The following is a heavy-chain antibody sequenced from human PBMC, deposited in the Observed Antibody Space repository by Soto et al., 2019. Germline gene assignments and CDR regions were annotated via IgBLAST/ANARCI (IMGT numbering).Heavy chain of an antibody. CDR2: IYYSGST. CDR1: GGSISSSSYY. CDR3: AGHGAAAVSDNWFDP. J-gene: IGHJ5*01. V-gene: IGHV4-39*01. D-gene: IGHD6-13*01. Sequence: QLQLQESGPGLVKPSETLSLTCTVSGGSISSSSYYWGWIRQPPGKGLEWIGSIYYSGSTYYNPSLKSRVTISVDTSKNQFSLKLSSVTAADTAGYYFAGHGAAAVSDNWFDPWGQGTLVTVSS.